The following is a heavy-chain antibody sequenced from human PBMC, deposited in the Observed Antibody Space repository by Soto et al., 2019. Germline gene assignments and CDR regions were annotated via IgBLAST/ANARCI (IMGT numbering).Heavy chain of an antibody. CDR3: ARTYSSSSPSDS. CDR2: INPTGGST. Sequence: GASVKVSCKASGYIFTSHYMHWVRQAPGQGLEWMGVINPTGGSTSYAQKFQGRVTMTRDTSTSTVYMELSSLRSEDTAVYYCARTYSSSSPSDSWGQGTLVTVSS. CDR1: GYIFTSHY. J-gene: IGHJ4*02. V-gene: IGHV1-46*01. D-gene: IGHD6-6*01.